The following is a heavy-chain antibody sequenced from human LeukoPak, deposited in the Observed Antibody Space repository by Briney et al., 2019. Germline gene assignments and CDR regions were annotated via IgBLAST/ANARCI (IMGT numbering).Heavy chain of an antibody. Sequence: GASVKVSCKASGYMFTDYHIHWVRQAPGQGLEWMGWINPKSGGTNYAQQFQGRVTMTRDMSTSTVYMELSSLRSEDTAVYYCARVANAEIAVADPYYFDYWGQGTLVTVSS. D-gene: IGHD6-19*01. CDR3: ARVANAEIAVADPYYFDY. CDR1: GYMFTDYH. CDR2: INPKSGGT. V-gene: IGHV1-2*02. J-gene: IGHJ4*02.